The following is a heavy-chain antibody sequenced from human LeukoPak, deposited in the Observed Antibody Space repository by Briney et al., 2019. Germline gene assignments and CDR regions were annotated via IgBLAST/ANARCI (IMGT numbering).Heavy chain of an antibody. CDR1: GFTFSDSA. V-gene: IGHV3-73*01. D-gene: IGHD4-23*01. J-gene: IGHJ3*02. CDR3: TTGETVVIRTDAFDS. Sequence: PGGSLRLSCAASGFTFSDSAMHWLRQASGKGLEWVGRIRIKADSHATAYAASVQGRFTISRDDSRNTAYLQMNSLKTDDTAVYYCTTGETVVIRTDAFDSWGQGTMVTVSS. CDR2: IRIKADSHAT.